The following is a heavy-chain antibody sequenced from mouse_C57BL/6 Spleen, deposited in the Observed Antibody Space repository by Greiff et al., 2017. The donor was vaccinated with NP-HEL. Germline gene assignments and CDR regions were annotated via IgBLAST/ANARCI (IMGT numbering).Heavy chain of an antibody. D-gene: IGHD1-1*01. J-gene: IGHJ4*01. CDR3: ARGPFITTVVATEAMDY. V-gene: IGHV1-52*01. CDR2: IDPSDSET. Sequence: VKLQQPGAELVRPGSSVKLSCKASGYTFTSYWMHWVKQRPIQGLEWIGNIDPSDSETHYNQKFKDKATLTVDKSSSTAYMQLSSLTSEDSAVYYCARGPFITTVVATEAMDYWGQGTSVTVSS. CDR1: GYTFTSYW.